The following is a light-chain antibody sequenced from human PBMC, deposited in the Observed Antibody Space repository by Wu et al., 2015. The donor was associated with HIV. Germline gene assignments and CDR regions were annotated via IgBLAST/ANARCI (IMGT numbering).Light chain of an antibody. CDR2: GAS. J-gene: IGKJ4*01. CDR3: QRYGYSTSLL. V-gene: IGKV3-20*01. CDR1: QIISGNY. Sequence: EIVLTQSPGTVSLSPGARVTLSCRASQIISGNYLAWYQQKPGQAPRLLIYGASTRATGIPDRFSGSGSGTDFTLTISSLEPENFAMYHCQRYGYSTSLLFGGGTKV.